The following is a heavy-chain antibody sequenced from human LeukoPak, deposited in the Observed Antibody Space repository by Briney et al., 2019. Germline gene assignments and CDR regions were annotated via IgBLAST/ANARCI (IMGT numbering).Heavy chain of an antibody. Sequence: ASVKVSCKASGYTFTNYGISWVQQAPGQGLEWMMWVNVYNGKREYAQKFQGRVTLTTDTSTTTAYMELRSLRFDDTAVYYCARTGPDYYGSGSYPLHYYGMDFWGQGTTVTVAS. CDR1: GYTFTNYG. J-gene: IGHJ6*02. V-gene: IGHV1-18*04. CDR3: ARTGPDYYGSGSYPLHYYGMDF. D-gene: IGHD3-10*01. CDR2: VNVYNGKR.